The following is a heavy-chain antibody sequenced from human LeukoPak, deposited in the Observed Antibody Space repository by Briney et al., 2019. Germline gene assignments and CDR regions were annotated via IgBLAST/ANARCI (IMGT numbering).Heavy chain of an antibody. CDR2: ISDRDHNT. Sequence: PGGSLRLSCAASGFTFSSYSMNWVRQAPGKGLEWVSSISDRDHNTYYADSVKGRFTISRDNSKNTLYLQMNSLRAEDTAVYYCAKGGLSRAGLDFWGQGTLVTVSS. CDR1: GFTFSSYS. J-gene: IGHJ4*02. V-gene: IGHV3-23*01. CDR3: AKGGLSRAGLDF. D-gene: IGHD5/OR15-5a*01.